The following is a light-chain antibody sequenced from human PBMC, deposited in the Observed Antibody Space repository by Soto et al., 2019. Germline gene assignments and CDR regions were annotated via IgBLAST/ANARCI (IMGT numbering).Light chain of an antibody. CDR3: QQYKGYWT. Sequence: DIQMTQSPSTLSASVGDRVTITCRASQSISDSLAWYQQKPGKAPKLLIYEASSLKSGVPSRFSGSRSGTEYTLSISSRKPDDFETYYCQQYKGYWTFGQGTKGEIK. V-gene: IGKV1-5*03. J-gene: IGKJ1*01. CDR2: EAS. CDR1: QSISDS.